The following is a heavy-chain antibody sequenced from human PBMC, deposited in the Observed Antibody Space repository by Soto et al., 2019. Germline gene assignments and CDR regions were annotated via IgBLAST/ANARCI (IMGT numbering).Heavy chain of an antibody. CDR2: ISDSGST. V-gene: IGHV3-23*01. CDR1: GFTFNTYA. CDR3: AKHWGTPAPDDY. D-gene: IGHD6-13*01. J-gene: IGHJ4*02. Sequence: EVHLLESGGGLVQPGGSLRLSCAGSGFTFNTYAMTWVRRAPGKGLEWVSMISDSGSTYYSGSVRGRFTISRDNSKSTLYLQMNSLRADDTAIYYCAKHWGTPAPDDYWGQGTLVTVSS.